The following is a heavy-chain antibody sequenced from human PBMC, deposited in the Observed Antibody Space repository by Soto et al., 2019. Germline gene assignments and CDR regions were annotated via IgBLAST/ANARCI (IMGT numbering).Heavy chain of an antibody. CDR3: ARDFIQVGPLDF. J-gene: IGHJ4*02. D-gene: IGHD2-8*02. Sequence: PGGSLRLSCAASGFIFSSFALHWVRQAPGKGLEWVAVIRYDGTEKCNGDSVKGRFTISRDNSKNTVYLEMTSLKAEDTAVYYCARDFIQVGPLDFWGQGTLVTVSS. CDR2: IRYDGTEK. CDR1: GFIFSSFA. V-gene: IGHV3-33*01.